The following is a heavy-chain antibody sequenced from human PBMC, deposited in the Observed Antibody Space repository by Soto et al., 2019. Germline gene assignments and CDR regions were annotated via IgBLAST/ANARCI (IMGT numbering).Heavy chain of an antibody. CDR3: ARDYYDSSGYYPPYGMDV. Sequence: SGPTLVNPTQTLTLTCTFSGFSLSTSGMRVSWIRQPPGKALEWLARIDWDDDKFYSTSLKTRLTISKDTSKNQVVLTMTNMDPVDTATYYCARDYYDSSGYYPPYGMDVWGQGTTVTVS. J-gene: IGHJ6*02. D-gene: IGHD3-22*01. CDR2: IDWDDDK. CDR1: GFSLSTSGMR. V-gene: IGHV2-70*04.